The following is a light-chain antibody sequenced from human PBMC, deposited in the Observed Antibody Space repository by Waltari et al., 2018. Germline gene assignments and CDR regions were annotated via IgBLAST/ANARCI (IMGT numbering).Light chain of an antibody. J-gene: IGLJ1*01. CDR1: SSDVGNYNL. Sequence: QSGLTQPASAPGSPGQSITISCPGPSSDVGNYNLVSWYQQHPGKAPKLLIYEVTKRASGTSDRFSASKSGNTASLTISGLQAQEDEADYYCCSYVGLGTYVFGTGTKVTV. CDR2: EVT. V-gene: IGLV2-23*02. CDR3: CSYVGLGTYV.